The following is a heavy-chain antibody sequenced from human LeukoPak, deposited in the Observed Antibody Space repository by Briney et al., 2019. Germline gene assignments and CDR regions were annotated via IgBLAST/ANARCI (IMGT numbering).Heavy chain of an antibody. CDR3: ARHSTMVRGVDP. D-gene: IGHD3-10*01. V-gene: IGHV4-39*01. CDR1: GGSITSSSHY. Sequence: SETLSLTCTVSGGSITSSSHYWGWIRQPPGKGLQWLGLIYYDGSAYYNLSLKSRVTISVDTSKNQFSLKLSSVTAADTAVYYCARHSTMVRGVDPWGQGTLVTVSS. J-gene: IGHJ5*02. CDR2: IYYDGSA.